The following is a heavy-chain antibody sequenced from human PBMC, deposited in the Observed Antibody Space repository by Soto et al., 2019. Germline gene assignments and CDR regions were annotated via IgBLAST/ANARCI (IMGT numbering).Heavy chain of an antibody. J-gene: IGHJ6*02. CDR1: GXSFTSYW. CDR3: ARRHSSSSRDYYYYYGMDV. V-gene: IGHV5-10-1*01. D-gene: IGHD6-6*01. CDR2: IDPSDSYT. Sequence: RKISCKGSGXSFTSYWISWVRQMPGKGLEWMGRIDPSDSYTNYSPSFQGHVTISADKSISTAYLQWSSLKASDTAMYYCARRHSSSSRDYYYYYGMDVWGQGTTVTVSS.